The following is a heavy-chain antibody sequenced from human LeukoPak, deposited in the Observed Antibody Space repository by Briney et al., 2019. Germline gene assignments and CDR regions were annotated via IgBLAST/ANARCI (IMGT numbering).Heavy chain of an antibody. J-gene: IGHJ5*02. V-gene: IGHV4-30-2*01. D-gene: IGHD3-22*01. Sequence: SETLSLTCAVSGVPISSGGYSWSWIRQPPGKGLEWIGYIYHSGSTYYNPSLKSRVTISVDRSKNQFSLKLSSVTAADTAVYYCARGDYDSSGYLGYNWFDPWGQGTLVTVSS. CDR3: ARGDYDSSGYLGYNWFDP. CDR2: IYHSGST. CDR1: GVPISSGGYS.